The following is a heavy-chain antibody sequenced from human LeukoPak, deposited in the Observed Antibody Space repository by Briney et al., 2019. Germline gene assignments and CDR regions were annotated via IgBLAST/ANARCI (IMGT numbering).Heavy chain of an antibody. D-gene: IGHD5-24*01. J-gene: IGHJ6*02. Sequence: ASVKVSCKASGYTFTSYGISWVRQAPGQGLEWMGWISAYNGNTNYAQKLQGRVTMTTDTSTSTAYMELRSLRSDDTAVYYCARRPLMERWLQFGYYYYGMDVWGQGTTVTVSS. CDR3: ARRPLMERWLQFGYYYYGMDV. CDR2: ISAYNGNT. V-gene: IGHV1-18*01. CDR1: GYTFTSYG.